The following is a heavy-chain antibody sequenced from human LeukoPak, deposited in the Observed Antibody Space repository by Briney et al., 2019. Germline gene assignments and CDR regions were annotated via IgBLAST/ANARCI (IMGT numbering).Heavy chain of an antibody. CDR1: GFTFSSYS. CDR2: ISSSSYI. D-gene: IGHD3-22*01. J-gene: IGHJ3*02. CDR3: SSAMIVVARGLAFDI. Sequence: GGSLRLSCAASGFTFSSYSMNWVRQAPGKGLEWVSSISSSSYIYYADSVKGRFTISRDNAKKSLYLQMNSLRAEDTAVYYCSSAMIVVARGLAFDIWGQGGMVTVCS. V-gene: IGHV3-21*01.